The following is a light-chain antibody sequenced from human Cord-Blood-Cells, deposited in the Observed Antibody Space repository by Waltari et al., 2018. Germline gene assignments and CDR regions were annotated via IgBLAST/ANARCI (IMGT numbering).Light chain of an antibody. CDR2: GAS. CDR1: QSVSSSY. Sequence: EIVLTQSPGTLPLSPGERATLSCRASQSVSSSYLAWYQQKPGQAPRLLIYGASSRATGILDRFSGSGSGTDFTLTISRLEPEDFAVYYCQQYGSSPRTFGQGTKVEIK. V-gene: IGKV3-20*01. J-gene: IGKJ1*01. CDR3: QQYGSSPRT.